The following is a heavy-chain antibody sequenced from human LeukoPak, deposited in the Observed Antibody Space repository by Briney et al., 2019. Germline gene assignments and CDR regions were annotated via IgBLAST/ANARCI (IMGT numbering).Heavy chain of an antibody. D-gene: IGHD3-22*01. CDR1: GDSVSSNSAA. CDR2: TYYRSKWYN. V-gene: IGHV6-1*01. Sequence: SQTLSLTCAISGDSVSSNSAAQNWIRQSPSRGLEWLGRTYYRSKWYNDYAVSVKSRITINPDTSKNQFSLQLNSVTPEDTAVYYCARSDSSGYHHPYYFDYWGQGTLVTVSS. CDR3: ARSDSSGYHHPYYFDY. J-gene: IGHJ4*02.